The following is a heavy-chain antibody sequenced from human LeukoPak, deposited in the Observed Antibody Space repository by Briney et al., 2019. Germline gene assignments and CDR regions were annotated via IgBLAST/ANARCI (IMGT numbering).Heavy chain of an antibody. J-gene: IGHJ4*02. Sequence: SETLSLTCTVSGGSISSSSYYWGWIRQPPGKGLEWIGSIYYSGSTYYNPSLKSRVTISVDTSKNQFSLKLSSVTAADTAVYYCALGVVVAATPERSGWYGGFDYWGQGTLVTVSS. V-gene: IGHV4-39*07. CDR2: IYYSGST. CDR1: GGSISSSSYY. CDR3: ALGVVVAATPERSGWYGGFDY. D-gene: IGHD2-15*01.